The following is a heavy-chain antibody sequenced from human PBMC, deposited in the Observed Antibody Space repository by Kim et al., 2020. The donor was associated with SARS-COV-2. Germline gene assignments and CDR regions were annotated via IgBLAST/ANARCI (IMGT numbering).Heavy chain of an antibody. CDR3: ARLGPDGMDV. CDR2: A. Sequence: ACYNPALKSRVSISVDTSKNPFSLKLSSVTAADTAVYYCARLGPDGMDVWGQGATVTVSS. V-gene: IGHV4-39*01. J-gene: IGHJ6*02.